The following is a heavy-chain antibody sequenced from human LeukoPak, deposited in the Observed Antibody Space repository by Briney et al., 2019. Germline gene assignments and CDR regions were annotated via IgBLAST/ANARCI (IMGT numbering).Heavy chain of an antibody. Sequence: PVGSLRLSCAASGFTVSSNYMSWVRQAPGKGLEWVSVIFSGGRTYYADSVKGRFTISRDNSKNTLYLQMNSLRAEDTAVYYCARDRDSYGYSYYYGMDVWGQGTTVTVSS. CDR1: GFTVSSNY. V-gene: IGHV3-66*01. D-gene: IGHD5-18*01. CDR3: ARDRDSYGYSYYYGMDV. CDR2: IFSGGRT. J-gene: IGHJ6*02.